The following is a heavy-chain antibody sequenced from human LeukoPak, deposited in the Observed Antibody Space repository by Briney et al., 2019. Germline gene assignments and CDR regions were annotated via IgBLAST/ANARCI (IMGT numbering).Heavy chain of an antibody. CDR2: ISWDSGSI. CDR1: GFTLDDYA. J-gene: IGHJ6*03. V-gene: IGHV3-9*01. D-gene: IGHD2-8*01. CDR3: ARDLMMEGRYFYHYMDV. Sequence: PGGSLRLSCAASGFTLDDYAMHWVRQAPGKGLEWVSGISWDSGSIVYPDSVKGRFTISRDKATNSLYLQMNSLRKEDTALYYCARDLMMEGRYFYHYMDVWGKGTTVTVSS.